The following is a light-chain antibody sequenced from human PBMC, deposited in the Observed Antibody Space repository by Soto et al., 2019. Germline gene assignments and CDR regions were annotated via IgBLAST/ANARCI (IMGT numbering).Light chain of an antibody. J-gene: IGLJ2*01. V-gene: IGLV2-23*02. Sequence: QSALPSPPPVSGSPGRWITFPGPETTVEFGSYNLVSWYQQHPGKAPKLMIYEVSKRPSGVSNRFSGSKSGNTASLTISGLQAEDEADYYCCSYAGSSTSVVFGGGTQLTV. CDR1: TVEFGSYNL. CDR3: CSYAGSSTSVV. CDR2: EVS.